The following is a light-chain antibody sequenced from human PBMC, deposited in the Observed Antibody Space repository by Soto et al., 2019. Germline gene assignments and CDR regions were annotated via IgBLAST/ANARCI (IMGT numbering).Light chain of an antibody. V-gene: IGKV3-15*01. CDR3: QQYNKWTLT. J-gene: IGKJ4*01. Sequence: EIVMTQSPATLSVSPGERATLSCRASQSVSSNLAWYQQKPGQAPRLLIYHASTRATGIPARFSGSGSGTEFTLTISTLQSEDFAVYYCQQYNKWTLTFGGGPKVEIK. CDR1: QSVSSN. CDR2: HAS.